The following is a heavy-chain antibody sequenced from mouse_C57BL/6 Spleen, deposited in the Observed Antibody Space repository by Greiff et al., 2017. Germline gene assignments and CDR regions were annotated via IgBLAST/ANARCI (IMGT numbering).Heavy chain of an antibody. CDR2: ISYSGST. V-gene: IGHV3-1*01. CDR1: GYSITSGYD. CDR3: ASAAYDYDFAWFAY. Sequence: EVQLQQSGPGMVKPSQSLSLTCTVTGYSITSGYDWHWIRHFPGNKLEWMGYISYSGSTNYNPSLKSRISITHDTSKNHFFLKLNSVTTEDTATYYCASAAYDYDFAWFAYWGQGTLVTVSA. J-gene: IGHJ3*01. D-gene: IGHD2-4*01.